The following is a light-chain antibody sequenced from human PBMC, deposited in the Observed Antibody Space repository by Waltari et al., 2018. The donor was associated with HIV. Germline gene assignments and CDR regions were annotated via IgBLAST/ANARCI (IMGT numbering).Light chain of an antibody. V-gene: IGLV2-8*01. J-gene: IGLJ2*01. Sequence: QSALTQPPSASGSPGQSVAISCSGTSSDIGAYHAVSWYQHHPGKAPKLLIYEVTKRPSGVPDRFSGSKSGNTASLTVSGLQAEDEGDYYCSSYGGSNNLLFGGGTKVTVL. CDR1: SSDIGAYHA. CDR2: EVT. CDR3: SSYGGSNNLL.